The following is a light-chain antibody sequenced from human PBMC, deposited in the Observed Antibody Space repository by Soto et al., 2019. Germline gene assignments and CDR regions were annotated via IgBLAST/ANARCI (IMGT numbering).Light chain of an antibody. CDR2: KAS. CDR1: QSINNC. J-gene: IGKJ2*02. V-gene: IGKV1-5*03. Sequence: DIQMTQSPSTLSASVGDRVTITCRASQSINNCLAWYQQKPGKAPKVLIYKASSLESGVPSRFSGSGSGTEFTLTIGSLQPDDFATYYCQQYDNYSSACTFGQGTNLEIK. CDR3: QQYDNYSSACT.